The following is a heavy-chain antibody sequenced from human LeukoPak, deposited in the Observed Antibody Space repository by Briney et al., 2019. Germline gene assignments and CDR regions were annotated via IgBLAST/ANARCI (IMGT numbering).Heavy chain of an antibody. CDR2: ISYDGSSK. J-gene: IGHJ3*02. CDR1: GFTFSSYA. V-gene: IGHV3-30-3*01. Sequence: GGSLRLSCAASGFTFSSYAMHWVRQAPGKGLEWVAVISYDGSSKYYADSVKGRFTISRDNSKNTLYLQMNSLRAEDTAVYYCARDSAGYAFDIWGQGTMVTVSS. CDR3: ARDSAGYAFDI. D-gene: IGHD2-15*01.